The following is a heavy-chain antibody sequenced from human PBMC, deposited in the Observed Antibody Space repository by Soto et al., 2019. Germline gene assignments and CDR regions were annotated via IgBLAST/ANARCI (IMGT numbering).Heavy chain of an antibody. Sequence: QVQLVQSGAEVKKPGSSVKVSCKASGGTFSSYAISWVRQAPGQGLEWMGGIIPIFGTANYAQKFQGRVTITADKSASTAYMELSSLRTEDTAVYYCARRGTWGYYYYGMDVWGQGTTVTVSS. CDR3: ARRGTWGYYYYGMDV. CDR1: GGTFSSYA. J-gene: IGHJ6*02. D-gene: IGHD1-1*01. CDR2: IIPIFGTA. V-gene: IGHV1-69*06.